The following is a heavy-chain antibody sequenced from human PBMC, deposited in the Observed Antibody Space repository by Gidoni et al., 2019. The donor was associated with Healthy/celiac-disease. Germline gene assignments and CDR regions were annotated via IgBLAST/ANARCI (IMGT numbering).Heavy chain of an antibody. V-gene: IGHV5-10-1*03. CDR1: GYSFTSYW. J-gene: IGHJ4*02. Sequence: EVQLVQSGAEVKKPGGSLRISCKCSGYSFTSYWFSWVRQMPGKGLEWMGRIDPSDSYTNYSPSFQGYVTISADKSSSTAYLQWSSLKASDTAMYYCARHTEVGVVGLDYWGQGTLVTVSS. D-gene: IGHD1-26*01. CDR2: IDPSDSYT. CDR3: ARHTEVGVVGLDY.